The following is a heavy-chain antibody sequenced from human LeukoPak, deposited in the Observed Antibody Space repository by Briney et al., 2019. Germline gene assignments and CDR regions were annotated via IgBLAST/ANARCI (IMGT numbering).Heavy chain of an antibody. CDR2: ISGSGGST. V-gene: IGHV3-23*01. J-gene: IGHJ3*02. CDR3: AKGDYYGSGSYYGEIGDAFDI. Sequence: GGSLRLSCAASGFTFSSYAMGWVRQAPGKGLEWVSAISGSGGSTYYADSVKGRFTISRDNSKNTLYLQMNSLRAEDTAVYYCAKGDYYGSGSYYGEIGDAFDIWGQGTMVTVSS. CDR1: GFTFSSYA. D-gene: IGHD3-10*01.